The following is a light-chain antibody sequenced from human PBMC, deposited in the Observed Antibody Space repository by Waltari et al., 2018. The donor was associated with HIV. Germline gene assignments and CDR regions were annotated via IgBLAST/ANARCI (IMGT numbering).Light chain of an antibody. V-gene: IGKV3-15*01. Sequence: EIVMTHSPATLSVSPGEIATLSCRDSQSVSRNLAWYQQKPGQAPRLLIYGASTRATGVPARFRGSGSGTEFTLTISSLLSEDFAVYYCQQYINRPPYTFGQGTKLEI. CDR1: QSVSRN. CDR3: QQYINRPPYT. CDR2: GAS. J-gene: IGKJ2*01.